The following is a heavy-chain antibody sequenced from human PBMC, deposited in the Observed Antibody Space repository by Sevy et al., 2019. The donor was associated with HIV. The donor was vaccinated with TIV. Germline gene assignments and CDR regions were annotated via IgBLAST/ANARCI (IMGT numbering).Heavy chain of an antibody. Sequence: GGSLRLSCAASGFTFSGSAMHWVRQASGKGLEWVGRIRSKVNSYATVYAASVKGRFTISRDDSKNTAYLQMNSLKTEDTAVYYCTRDYYDSSGNDAFDIWGRGTMVTVSS. CDR3: TRDYYDSSGNDAFDI. V-gene: IGHV3-73*01. J-gene: IGHJ3*02. D-gene: IGHD3-22*01. CDR1: GFTFSGSA. CDR2: IRSKVNSYAT.